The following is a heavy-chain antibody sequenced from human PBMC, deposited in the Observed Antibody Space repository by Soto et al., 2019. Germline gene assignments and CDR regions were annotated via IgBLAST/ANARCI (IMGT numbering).Heavy chain of an antibody. J-gene: IGHJ4*02. CDR1: GFTFFTYA. CDR2: ITDSGDST. CDR3: AKDTPAVTFIFDY. D-gene: IGHD4-4*01. V-gene: IGHV3-23*01. Sequence: PGGSLRLSCAASGFTFFTYAMSWVRQAPGKGLEWVSSITDSGDSTYYADSVKGRFTISRDNSKNTLYLQMKSLRAEDTAVYYCAKDTPAVTFIFDYWGQGTLVTVSS.